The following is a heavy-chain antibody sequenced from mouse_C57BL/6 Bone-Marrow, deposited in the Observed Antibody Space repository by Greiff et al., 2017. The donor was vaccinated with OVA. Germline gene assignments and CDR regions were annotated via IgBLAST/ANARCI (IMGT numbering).Heavy chain of an antibody. CDR2: ISSGSSTI. D-gene: IGHD2-4*01. J-gene: IGHJ3*01. V-gene: IGHV5-17*01. CDR1: GFTFSDYG. Sequence: EVMLVESGGGLVKPGGSLKLSCAASGFTFSDYGMHWVRQAPEKGLEWVAYISSGSSTIYYADTVKGRFTISRDNAKNTLFLQMTSLRSEDTAMYYCARGGLYYDYDWFAYWGQGTLVTVSA. CDR3: ARGGLYYDYDWFAY.